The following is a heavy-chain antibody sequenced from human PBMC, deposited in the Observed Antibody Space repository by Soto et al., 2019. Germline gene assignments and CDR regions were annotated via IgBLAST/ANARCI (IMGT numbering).Heavy chain of an antibody. V-gene: IGHV1-46*01. J-gene: IGHJ6*02. CDR1: GYTFTSYY. CDR2: ISPSGGST. Sequence: ASVKVSCKASGYTFTSYYMHWVRQAPGQGLEWMGIISPSGGSTSYAQKFQGRVTMTRDTSTSTVYMELSSLRSEDTAVYYCAREGEMATANYYYYYGMDVWGQGTTVTVSS. D-gene: IGHD5-18*01. CDR3: AREGEMATANYYYYYGMDV.